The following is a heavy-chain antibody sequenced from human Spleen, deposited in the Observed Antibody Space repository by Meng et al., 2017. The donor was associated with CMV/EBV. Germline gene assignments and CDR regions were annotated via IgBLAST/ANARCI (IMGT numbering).Heavy chain of an antibody. CDR1: GYTLTRYH. Sequence: ASVKVSCKASGYTLTRYHMHWVRQAPGQGLEWMGIINPSGGSTSYAQKFQGRVTMTRDTSTSTVYMELSSLRSEDTAVYYCARAGGIAATNYYYYYGMDVWGQGTTVTVSS. CDR2: INPSGGST. D-gene: IGHD6-25*01. J-gene: IGHJ6*02. CDR3: ARAGGIAATNYYYYYGMDV. V-gene: IGHV1-46*01.